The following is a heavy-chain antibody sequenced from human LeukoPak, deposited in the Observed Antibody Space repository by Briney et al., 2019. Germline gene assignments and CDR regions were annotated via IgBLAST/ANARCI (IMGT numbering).Heavy chain of an antibody. CDR2: IYYSGST. CDR1: GGSITSYY. J-gene: IGHJ6*03. Sequence: SETLSLTCTVSGGSITSYYWSWIRQSPGKGLDWIGYIYYSGSTNYNPSLKSRVTISVDTSKNQFSLKLSSVTAADTAVYYCARDPPPYGSGSYYYYYYYMDVWGKGTTVTISS. CDR3: ARDPPPYGSGSYYYYYYYMDV. V-gene: IGHV4-59*01. D-gene: IGHD3-10*01.